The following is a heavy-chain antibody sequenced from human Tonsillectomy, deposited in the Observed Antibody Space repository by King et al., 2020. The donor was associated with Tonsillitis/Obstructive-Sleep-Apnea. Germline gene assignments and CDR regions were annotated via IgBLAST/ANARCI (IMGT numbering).Heavy chain of an antibody. D-gene: IGHD2-2*01. CDR2: IDPSDSYT. V-gene: IGHV5-10-1*01. J-gene: IGHJ6*03. Sequence: QLVQSGAEVKKSAESLRISCKGSGYSFTSYWISWVRQMPGKGLEWMGRIDPSDSYTNYSPSFQGHVTISADKSISTAYLQWSSLKASDTAKYYCARHPSGYCSSNSCYFDNYSMDVWGKGTTVTVSS. CDR3: ARHPSGYCSSNSCYFDNYSMDV. CDR1: GYSFTSYW.